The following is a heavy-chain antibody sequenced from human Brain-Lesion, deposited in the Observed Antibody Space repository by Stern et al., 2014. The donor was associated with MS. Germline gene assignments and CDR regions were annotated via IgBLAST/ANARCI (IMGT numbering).Heavy chain of an antibody. V-gene: IGHV3-9*01. CDR2: ISWNSGTI. J-gene: IGHJ4*02. CDR3: ARDITGSSAYFAY. CDR1: GFTFDDYA. Sequence: EVQLVESGGDLVQPGRSLRLSCAAFGFTFDDYAMHWVRQGPGKGLEWVPGISWNSGTIGYADSVKGRFTTSRDNAYSSLYLQMNSLRPEDTALYYCARDITGSSAYFAYWGQGTLVTVSS. D-gene: IGHD1-14*01.